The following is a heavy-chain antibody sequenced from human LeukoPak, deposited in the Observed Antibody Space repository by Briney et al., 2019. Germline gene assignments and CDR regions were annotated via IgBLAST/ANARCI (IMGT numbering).Heavy chain of an antibody. Sequence: ASVKVSCKTSGYTFTSDGISWVRQAAGQGLEWMGWIGTYKGNTNYAQMFQGRVTMTTDTYTSTAYMELKNLRSDDTAVYYCARTPGMVVVKTFYCMDVWGQGTTVTVSS. CDR3: ARTPGMVVVKTFYCMDV. V-gene: IGHV1-18*01. J-gene: IGHJ6*02. CDR1: GYTFTSDG. CDR2: IGTYKGNT. D-gene: IGHD3-22*01.